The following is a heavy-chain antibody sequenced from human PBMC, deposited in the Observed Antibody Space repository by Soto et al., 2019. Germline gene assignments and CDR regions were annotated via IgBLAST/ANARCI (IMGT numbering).Heavy chain of an antibody. Sequence: GSLRLSCAASGFTFSSYAMSWVRQAPGKGLEWVSAISGSGGSTYYADSVKGRFTISRDNSKNTLYLQMNSLRAEDTAVYYCAKGMDKVVVIHDAFDIWGQGTMVTVSS. CDR2: ISGSGGST. CDR1: GFTFSSYA. D-gene: IGHD3-22*01. J-gene: IGHJ3*02. CDR3: AKGMDKVVVIHDAFDI. V-gene: IGHV3-23*01.